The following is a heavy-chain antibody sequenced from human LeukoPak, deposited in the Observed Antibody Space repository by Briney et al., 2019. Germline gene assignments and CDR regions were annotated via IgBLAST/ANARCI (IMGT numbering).Heavy chain of an antibody. Sequence: ASVKVSCKASGYTFTSYGISWVRQAPGQGLEWMGWISAYNGNTNYAQKLQGRVTMTTDTSTSTAYMELRSLRSDDTAVYYCARELYYDFWSGYYPLDYWGQGTLVTVSS. CDR1: GYTFTSYG. J-gene: IGHJ4*02. CDR3: ARELYYDFWSGYYPLDY. CDR2: ISAYNGNT. V-gene: IGHV1-18*01. D-gene: IGHD3-3*01.